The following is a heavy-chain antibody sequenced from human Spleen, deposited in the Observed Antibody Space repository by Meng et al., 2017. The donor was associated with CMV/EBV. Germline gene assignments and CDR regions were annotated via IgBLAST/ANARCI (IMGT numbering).Heavy chain of an antibody. J-gene: IGHJ4*02. CDR2: IYPGDSET. D-gene: IGHD4/OR15-4a*01. CDR3: ARRPYANYEFDY. V-gene: IGHV5-51*01. Sequence: GESLKISCKGSGYSFTSYWIGWVRQMPGKGLEWMGIIYPGDSETRYSPSFQGQVTISADKSISTAYLQLSGLKASDTAMYYCARRPYANYEFDYWGQGTLVTVSS. CDR1: GYSFTSYW.